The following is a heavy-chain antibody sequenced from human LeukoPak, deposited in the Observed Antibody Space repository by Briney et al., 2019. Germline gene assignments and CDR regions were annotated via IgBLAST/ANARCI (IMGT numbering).Heavy chain of an antibody. CDR1: GYTFGDYA. V-gene: IGHV3-49*03. CDR3: TKYTAYYFDY. CDR2: IRNKAYGGTT. J-gene: IGHJ4*02. D-gene: IGHD2-2*02. Sequence: GGSLRPSCTTSGYTFGDYAMSWFRQAPGKGLEWVGFIRNKAYGGTTEYAASVKGRFTISRDDSKSIAYLQMNSLRIEDTAVYYCTKYTAYYFDYWGQGILVSVSS.